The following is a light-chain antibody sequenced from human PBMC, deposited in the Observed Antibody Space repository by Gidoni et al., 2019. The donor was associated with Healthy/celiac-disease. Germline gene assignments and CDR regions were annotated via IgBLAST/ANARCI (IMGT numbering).Light chain of an antibody. J-gene: IGLJ2*01. CDR1: KLGDKY. Sequence: SYELTQPPSVSVSPGQTASITCSGDKLGDKYACWYKQKPGQSPVLVIYQDSKRPSGIPERFSGSNSANTATLTISGTQAMDEADYYCQAWDSSTLVVFGGGTKLTVL. CDR2: QDS. V-gene: IGLV3-1*01. CDR3: QAWDSSTLVV.